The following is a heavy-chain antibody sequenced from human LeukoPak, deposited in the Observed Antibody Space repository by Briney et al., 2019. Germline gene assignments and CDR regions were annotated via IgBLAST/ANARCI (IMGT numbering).Heavy chain of an antibody. D-gene: IGHD4-17*01. Sequence: SVKVSCKASGGTFSSYAISWVRQAPGQGLEWMGGIIPIFGTANYAQKFQGRVTMTRDTSTSTVYMELSSLRSEDTAVYYCARDADLTTVTGYFDYWGQGTLVTVSS. CDR2: IIPIFGTA. J-gene: IGHJ4*02. CDR1: GGTFSSYA. V-gene: IGHV1-69*05. CDR3: ARDADLTTVTGYFDY.